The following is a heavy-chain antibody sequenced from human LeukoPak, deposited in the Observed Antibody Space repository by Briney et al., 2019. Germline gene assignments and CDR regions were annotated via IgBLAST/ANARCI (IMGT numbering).Heavy chain of an antibody. CDR3: ARGDIVVVPAANDY. J-gene: IGHJ4*02. V-gene: IGHV3-48*04. CDR1: GFTFSSYS. Sequence: GGSLRLSCAASGFTFSSYSMNWVRQAPGKGLEWVSYISSSSSTIYYADSVKGRFTISRDNAKNSLYLQMNSLRAEDTAVYYCARGDIVVVPAANDYWGQGTLVTVSS. CDR2: ISSSSSTI. D-gene: IGHD2-2*01.